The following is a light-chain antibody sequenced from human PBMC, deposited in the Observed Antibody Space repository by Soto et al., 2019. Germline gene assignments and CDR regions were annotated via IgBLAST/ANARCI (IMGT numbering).Light chain of an antibody. V-gene: IGLV2-14*01. J-gene: IGLJ2*01. CDR2: EVS. CDR3: SSFSISSTYVV. Sequence: QSALTQPASVSGSPGQSITISCTGTSSDVGAYNYVSWYQQHLGKAPKLLIYEVSKRPSGVSNRFSGSKSGNTASLTISGLQPEDESDYYCSSFSISSTYVVFGGGTKLTVL. CDR1: SSDVGAYNY.